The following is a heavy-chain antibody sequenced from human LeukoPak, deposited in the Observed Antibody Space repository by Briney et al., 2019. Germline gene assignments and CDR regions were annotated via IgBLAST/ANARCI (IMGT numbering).Heavy chain of an antibody. V-gene: IGHV1-2*06. D-gene: IGHD1-20*01. Sequence: GASVKVSCKASGYTFTGYYMHWVRQAPGQGLEWMGRINPNSGGTNYAQKFQGRVTMTSDTSITTAYMELSSLTSDDTATYYCARDASNWSAFDSWGQGTLVIVSS. J-gene: IGHJ5*01. CDR3: ARDASNWSAFDS. CDR2: INPNSGGT. CDR1: GYTFTGYY.